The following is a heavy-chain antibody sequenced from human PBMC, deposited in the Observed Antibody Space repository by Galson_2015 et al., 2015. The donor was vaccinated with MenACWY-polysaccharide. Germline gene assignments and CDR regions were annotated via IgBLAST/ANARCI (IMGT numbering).Heavy chain of an antibody. D-gene: IGHD1-26*01. Sequence: SLRLSCAASGFTFSSYAMSWVRQAPGKGLEWVSAISGSGGSTYYADSVKGRFTISRDNSKNTLYLQMNSLRAEDTAVYYCAKDGRGATKVGVSDYWGQGTLVTVSS. J-gene: IGHJ4*02. CDR3: AKDGRGATKVGVSDY. V-gene: IGHV3-23*01. CDR1: GFTFSSYA. CDR2: ISGSGGST.